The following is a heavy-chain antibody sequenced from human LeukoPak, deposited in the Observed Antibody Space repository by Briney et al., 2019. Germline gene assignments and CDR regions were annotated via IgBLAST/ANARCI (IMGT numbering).Heavy chain of an antibody. CDR1: GYTFASYD. V-gene: IGHV1-8*01. Sequence: ASVKVSCKASGYTFASYDINWVRQATGQGLEWMGWMNPNSGNTGYAQKFQGRVTMTRNTSISTAYMELSSLRSEDTAVYYCARGGIAAAGTGFDYWDQGTLVTVSS. D-gene: IGHD6-13*01. CDR2: MNPNSGNT. CDR3: ARGGIAAAGTGFDY. J-gene: IGHJ4*02.